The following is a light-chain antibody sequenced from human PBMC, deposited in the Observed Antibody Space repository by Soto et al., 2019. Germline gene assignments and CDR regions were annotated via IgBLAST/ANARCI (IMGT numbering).Light chain of an antibody. CDR3: QQYYSTPYT. CDR1: QSISSY. V-gene: IGKV1-39*01. CDR2: AAS. Sequence: DIQMTQSPSSLSASVGDRVTITCRASQSISSYLNWYQQKPGKAPKLLIYAASSLHSGVPSRFSGSWSGTEFPPNISKLAVERFATYYCQQYYSTPYTFGHGTKLEIK. J-gene: IGKJ2*01.